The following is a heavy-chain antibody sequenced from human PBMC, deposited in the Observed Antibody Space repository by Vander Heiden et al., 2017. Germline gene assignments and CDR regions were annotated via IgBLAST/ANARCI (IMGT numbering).Heavy chain of an antibody. Sequence: QVQLQESGPGLVKPSGTLSLTCAVSGGSISSSNWLSWVRQPPGKGLEWIGEIYHSGGTKYNPALKSRVTISVDKSKNKVSMKLSSVTAADTAVYYCAKAPDGDHLRNAFDIWGQGTMVTVYS. CDR2: IYHSGGT. CDR3: AKAPDGDHLRNAFDI. CDR1: GGSISSSNW. V-gene: IGHV4-4*02. J-gene: IGHJ3*02. D-gene: IGHD4-17*01.